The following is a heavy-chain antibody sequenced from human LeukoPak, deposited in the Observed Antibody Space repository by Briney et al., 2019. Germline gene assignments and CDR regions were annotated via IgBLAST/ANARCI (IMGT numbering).Heavy chain of an antibody. J-gene: IGHJ4*02. CDR1: GFDFSSNW. Sequence: GGSLRLSCAASGFDFSSNWMHWVRHAPGQGLMWVSRIKGDGVSTNYADSVKGRFTISRDNSKNTLFLQMNSLRAEDTAVYYCALGRDCSSSSCASDPFDYWGQGTLVTVSS. D-gene: IGHD2-2*01. V-gene: IGHV3-74*01. CDR3: ALGRDCSSSSCASDPFDY. CDR2: IKGDGVST.